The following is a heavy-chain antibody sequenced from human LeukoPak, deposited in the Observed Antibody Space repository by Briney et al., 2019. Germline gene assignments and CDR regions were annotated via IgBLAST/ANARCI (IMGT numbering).Heavy chain of an antibody. J-gene: IGHJ4*02. V-gene: IGHV4-61*05. Sequence: PSESLSLTCTVSGGSISSSSYYWGWIRQPPGKGLEWIGYIYYSGSTNYNPSLKSRVTISVDTSKNQFSLKLSSVTAADTAVYYCARGPDYGSGDYFDYWGQGTLVTVSS. D-gene: IGHD3-10*01. CDR1: GGSISSSSYY. CDR3: ARGPDYGSGDYFDY. CDR2: IYYSGST.